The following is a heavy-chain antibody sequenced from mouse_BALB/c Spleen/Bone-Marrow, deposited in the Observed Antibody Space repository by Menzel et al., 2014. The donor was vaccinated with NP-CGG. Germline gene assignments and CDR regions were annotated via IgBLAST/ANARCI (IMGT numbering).Heavy chain of an antibody. Sequence: EVQLQQSGAELVKPGASVKLSCTASGFNIKDTYMHWVKQRPEQGLEWIGRIDPANGNTNYDPRFQGKATITADTSSNTAYLQLSSLTSEDTAVYYCARYGGRYYAMDYWVQGTSVTVSS. CDR1: GFNIKDTY. D-gene: IGHD1-1*01. CDR2: IDPANGNT. J-gene: IGHJ4*01. CDR3: ARYGGRYYAMDY. V-gene: IGHV14-3*02.